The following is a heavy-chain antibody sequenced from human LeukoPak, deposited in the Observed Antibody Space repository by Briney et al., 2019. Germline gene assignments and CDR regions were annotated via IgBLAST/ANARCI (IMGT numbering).Heavy chain of an antibody. Sequence: ASVKVSCKAPGYTFTSYGISWVRQAPGQGLEWMGWISAYNGNTNYAQKLQGRVTMTTDTSTSTAYMELRSLRSDDTAVYHCARDPPRIVVVVAATNYYGMDVWGQGTTVTVSS. D-gene: IGHD2-15*01. CDR3: ARDPPRIVVVVAATNYYGMDV. J-gene: IGHJ6*02. CDR1: GYTFTSYG. CDR2: ISAYNGNT. V-gene: IGHV1-18*01.